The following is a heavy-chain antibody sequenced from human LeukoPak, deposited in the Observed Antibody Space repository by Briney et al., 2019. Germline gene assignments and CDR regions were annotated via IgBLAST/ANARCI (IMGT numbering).Heavy chain of an antibody. Sequence: SQTLSLTCAISGDSVSSNSAAWNWIRQSPSRGLEWLGRTYYRSKWYNDYAVSVKSRITINPDTSKNQFSLKPSSVTAADTAVYYCARHRPVYDYVWGSYRRKRGFDYWGQGTLVTVSS. CDR1: GDSVSSNSAA. D-gene: IGHD3-16*02. CDR3: ARHRPVYDYVWGSYRRKRGFDY. V-gene: IGHV6-1*01. CDR2: TYYRSKWYN. J-gene: IGHJ4*02.